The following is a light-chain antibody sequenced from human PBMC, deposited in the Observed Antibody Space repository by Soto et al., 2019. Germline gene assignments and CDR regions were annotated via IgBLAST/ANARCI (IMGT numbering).Light chain of an antibody. CDR3: QKYNSVPFT. J-gene: IGKJ3*01. CDR2: AAS. V-gene: IGKV1-27*01. Sequence: DIQMTHSPSSLSASVGDRVTITCRASQGISNYLAWYQQQPGKVPKLLIYAASTLQSGVPSRFSASGSGTSFTRTIGSLHTEDVETYYCQKYNSVPFTFAPRTKVVIK. CDR1: QGISNY.